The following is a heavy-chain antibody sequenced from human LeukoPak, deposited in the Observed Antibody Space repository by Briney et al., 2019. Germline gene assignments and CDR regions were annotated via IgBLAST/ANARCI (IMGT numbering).Heavy chain of an antibody. Sequence: SETLSLTCAVYGGSFSGYYWSWIRQPPGKGLEWIGEINHSGSTNYNPSLKSRVTISVDTSKNQFSLKLSSVTAADTAVYYCARTYYDYVWGSSGGVFDYWGQGTLVTVSS. D-gene: IGHD3-16*01. CDR2: INHSGST. CDR1: GGSFSGYY. V-gene: IGHV4-34*01. J-gene: IGHJ4*02. CDR3: ARTYYDYVWGSSGGVFDY.